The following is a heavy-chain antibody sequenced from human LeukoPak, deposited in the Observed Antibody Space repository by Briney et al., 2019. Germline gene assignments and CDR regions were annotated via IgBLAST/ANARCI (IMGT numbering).Heavy chain of an antibody. CDR2: IKPDGSDK. D-gene: IGHD2-2*01. V-gene: IGHV3-7*01. CDR1: GFIFSNYW. J-gene: IGHJ6*02. Sequence: PGGSLRLSRAASGFIFSNYWMSWVRQAPGKGLEWVANIKPDGSDKYYLDSVEGRFTISRDNAKNSLYLQMNSLRAEDTAVYYCARDDVVVPAAPVDYYYGMDVWGQGTTVTVSS. CDR3: ARDDVVVPAAPVDYYYGMDV.